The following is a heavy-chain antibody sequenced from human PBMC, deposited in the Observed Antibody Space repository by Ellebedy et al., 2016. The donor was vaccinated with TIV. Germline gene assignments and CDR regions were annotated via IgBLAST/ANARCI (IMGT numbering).Heavy chain of an antibody. CDR1: GVIFPSYA. Sequence: GGSLRLXXAASGVIFPSYAMTWVRQAPGKGLAWVSSISSSSHDISYADSVEGRFTISRDNAKNSLYLQMNSLRAEDTAVYYCAREIIYFGILDSSHYLDFWGQGTLVTVSS. CDR2: ISSSSHDI. J-gene: IGHJ4*02. CDR3: AREIIYFGILDSSHYLDF. V-gene: IGHV3-21*01. D-gene: IGHD3-22*01.